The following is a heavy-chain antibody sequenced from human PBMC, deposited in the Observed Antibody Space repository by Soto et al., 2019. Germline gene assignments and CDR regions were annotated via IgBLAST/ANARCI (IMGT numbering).Heavy chain of an antibody. Sequence: QVQLQESGAGLVKPSETLSLTCTVSGASTSSSSYYWGWIRQPPGKGLEWIGTIYYTGSTYYNPSLKSRVTISLDTTKNQFSLKLSSVTAADTAVYYCARHEGASGAHHFWGQGTLVTVSS. V-gene: IGHV4-39*01. CDR2: IYYTGST. CDR3: ARHEGASGAHHF. D-gene: IGHD1-26*01. J-gene: IGHJ4*02. CDR1: GASTSSSSYY.